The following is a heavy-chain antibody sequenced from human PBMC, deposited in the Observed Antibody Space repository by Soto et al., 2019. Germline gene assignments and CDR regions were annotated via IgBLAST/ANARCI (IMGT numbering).Heavy chain of an antibody. J-gene: IGHJ3*02. D-gene: IGHD2-8*01. CDR3: AKDHFNGNGVFDGFDI. CDR2: IYPGDSDT. V-gene: IGHV5-51*01. Sequence: GESLKISCKGSGYSFTSYWIGWVRQMPGKGLEWMGIIYPGDSDTRYSPSFQGQVTISADNSKTLLFLQMNSLRSDDKAMYFCAKDHFNGNGVFDGFDIWGQGTMVTVSS. CDR1: GYSFTSYW.